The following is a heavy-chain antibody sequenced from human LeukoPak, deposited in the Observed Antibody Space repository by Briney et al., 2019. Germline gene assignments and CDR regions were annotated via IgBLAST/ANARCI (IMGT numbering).Heavy chain of an antibody. CDR1: GFTVSSNY. D-gene: IGHD6-6*01. CDR3: ARDPSSSHRFDY. Sequence: PGGSLRLSCAASGFTVSSNYMSWVRQAPGKGLGWVSVIYSGGSTYYADSVKGRFTISRDNAKNSLFLQMNTLRDEDTTVYYCARDPSSSHRFDYWGQGTLVTVSS. J-gene: IGHJ4*02. V-gene: IGHV3-53*01. CDR2: IYSGGST.